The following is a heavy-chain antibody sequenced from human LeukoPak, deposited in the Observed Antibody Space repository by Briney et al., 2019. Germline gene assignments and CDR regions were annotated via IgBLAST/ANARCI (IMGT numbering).Heavy chain of an antibody. CDR2: MNPKSGNT. CDR3: ARASRTYFGDYLYYFDS. V-gene: IGHV1-8*01. J-gene: IGHJ4*02. Sequence: ASVKVSCKASGYTFSNYDISWVRQATGQGLEWMGWMNPKSGNTGYAQNFQGRVTMTRNSSITTSYMELSSLRSEDTAVYYCARASRTYFGDYLYYFDSWGQGTLVTVSS. D-gene: IGHD4-17*01. CDR1: GYTFSNYD.